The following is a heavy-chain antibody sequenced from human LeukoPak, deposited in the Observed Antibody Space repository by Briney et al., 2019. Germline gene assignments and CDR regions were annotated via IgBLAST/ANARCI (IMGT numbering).Heavy chain of an antibody. CDR3: AKVYGIRRPYYYYDMDV. V-gene: IGHV3-30*18. CDR2: ISYDGSNK. J-gene: IGHJ6*02. D-gene: IGHD1-26*01. Sequence: PGGSLRLSCAASGFTFSSYGMHWVRQAPGKGLEWVAVISYDGSNKYYADSVKGRFTISRDNSKNTLYLQMNSLRAEDTAVYDWAKVYGIRRPYYYYDMDVWGQGTTVTVSS. CDR1: GFTFSSYG.